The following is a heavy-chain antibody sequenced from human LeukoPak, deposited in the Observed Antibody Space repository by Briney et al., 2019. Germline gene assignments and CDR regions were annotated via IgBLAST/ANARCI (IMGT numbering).Heavy chain of an antibody. D-gene: IGHD4-17*01. CDR2: IDPSDSYT. CDR1: GYSFTSYW. V-gene: IGHV5-10-1*01. J-gene: IGHJ6*02. CDR3: ARSYYGDYGYYYGMDV. Sequence: TGESLRISCKGSGYSFTSYWISWVRQMPGKGLEWMGRIDPSDSYTNYSPSFQGHVTISADKSISTACLQWSSLKASDTAMYYCARSYYGDYGYYYGMDVWGQGTTVTVSS.